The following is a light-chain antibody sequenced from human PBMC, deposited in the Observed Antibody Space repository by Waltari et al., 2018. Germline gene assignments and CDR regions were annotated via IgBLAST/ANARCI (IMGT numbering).Light chain of an antibody. J-gene: IGLJ2*01. Sequence: NFMLTQPHSVSESPGKTVTISCTRSSGSISSNYAQWYQQRPGRSPTTVIYEDNQRPAGFPVRFSGSIDSSSNSASLTISGLKTEDEADYYCQSYDSSNVVFGGGTKLTVL. CDR1: SGSISSNY. CDR3: QSYDSSNVV. CDR2: EDN. V-gene: IGLV6-57*01.